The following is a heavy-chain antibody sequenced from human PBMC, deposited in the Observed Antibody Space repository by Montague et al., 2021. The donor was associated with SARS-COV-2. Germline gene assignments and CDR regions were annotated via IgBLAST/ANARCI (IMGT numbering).Heavy chain of an antibody. V-gene: IGHV3-7*01. Sequence: SLRLSCPASGFTFSSYWMSWVRQAPGKGLEWVANIKQDGSEKYYVDSVKGRFTISRDNAKNSLYLQMNSLRAEDTAVYYCARDSFWSGYYTDYYGMDVWGQGTTVTVSS. CDR2: IKQDGSEK. J-gene: IGHJ6*02. D-gene: IGHD3-3*01. CDR3: ARDSFWSGYYTDYYGMDV. CDR1: GFTFSSYW.